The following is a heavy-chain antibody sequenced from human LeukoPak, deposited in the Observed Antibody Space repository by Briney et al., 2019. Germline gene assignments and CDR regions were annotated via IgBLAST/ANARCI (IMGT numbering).Heavy chain of an antibody. V-gene: IGHV4-59*01. J-gene: IGHJ4*02. CDR3: ARDSRELSLSYFDY. CDR1: GGSISSYY. Sequence: PSETLSLTCTVSGGSISSYYWSWIRQPSGKGLEWIGYIYYSGSTNYNPSLKSRVTISVDTSKNQFSLKLSSVTAADTAVYYCARDSRELSLSYFDYWGQGTLVTVSS. CDR2: IYYSGST. D-gene: IGHD3-16*02.